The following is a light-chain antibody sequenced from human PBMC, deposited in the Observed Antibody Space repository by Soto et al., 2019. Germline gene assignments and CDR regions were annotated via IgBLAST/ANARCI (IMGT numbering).Light chain of an antibody. CDR3: QKYNSAPHT. J-gene: IGKJ1*01. CDR1: QGINNY. V-gene: IGKV1-27*01. CDR2: AAS. Sequence: DIQMTPSPSSLSATLRDKVTNTFPASQGINNYLAWYQQHSGKVPKLLIYAASTLQSGVPSRFSGSGSGTDFTLTICSLQPEDVATYYCQKYNSAPHTFGQGTKVDIK.